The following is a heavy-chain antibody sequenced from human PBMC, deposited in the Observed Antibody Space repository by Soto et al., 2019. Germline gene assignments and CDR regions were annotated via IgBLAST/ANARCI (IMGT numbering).Heavy chain of an antibody. D-gene: IGHD2-15*01. CDR2: INPNSGGT. CDR3: ARPYLPNLSGGSCYSGVPNDAYDI. Sequence: GASVKVSCKASRYTFTGYYMHWVRQAPGQGHEWMGWINPNSGGTNYAQKFQGWVTMTRDTSISTAYMELSRLRSDDTAVYYCARPYLPNLSGGSCYSGVPNDAYDIWGQGTMVTVSS. J-gene: IGHJ3*02. CDR1: RYTFTGYY. V-gene: IGHV1-2*04.